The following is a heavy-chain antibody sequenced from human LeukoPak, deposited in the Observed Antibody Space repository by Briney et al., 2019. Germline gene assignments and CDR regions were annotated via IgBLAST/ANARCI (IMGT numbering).Heavy chain of an antibody. CDR1: GFTFSSYA. Sequence: GGSLRLSCAASGFTFSSYAVSWVRHAPGEGLEWVSVISGMGGSTFYADSVKGRFTIYRDDSKNTLYLQMNGLGAEDTAVYYCAKDTSSGWPHVIGYWGQGTLVTVSS. CDR3: AKDTSSGWPHVIGY. CDR2: ISGMGGST. J-gene: IGHJ4*02. V-gene: IGHV3-23*01. D-gene: IGHD6-19*01.